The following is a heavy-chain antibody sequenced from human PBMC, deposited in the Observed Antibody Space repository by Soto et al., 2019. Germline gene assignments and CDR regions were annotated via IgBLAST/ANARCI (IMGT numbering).Heavy chain of an antibody. CDR1: GFSLTTDRVG. V-gene: IGHV2-5*02. Sequence: QITLKESGPTLVKPTQTLTLTCTFSGFSLTTDRVGVGWIRQPPGEALEWLAVIYWDDSKTYRPSLESRLIITKDTSKTQVALTMTNMDSLDTATYYCAHAYGGRSLYWGQGTLVTVSS. J-gene: IGHJ4*02. CDR2: IYWDDSK. CDR3: AHAYGGRSLY. D-gene: IGHD1-26*01.